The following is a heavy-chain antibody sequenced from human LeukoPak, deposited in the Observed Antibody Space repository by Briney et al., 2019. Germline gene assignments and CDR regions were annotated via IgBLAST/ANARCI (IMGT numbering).Heavy chain of an antibody. CDR2: INPSGGST. CDR1: GYTFTSYY. CDR3: AGGALGQQLTPFDY. J-gene: IGHJ4*02. D-gene: IGHD6-13*01. Sequence: GASVKVSCKASGYTFTSYYMHWVRQAPGQGLEWMGIINPSGGSTNYAQKFQGRVTITADKSTSTAYMELSSLRSEDTAVYYCAGGALGQQLTPFDYWGQGTLVTVSS. V-gene: IGHV1-46*01.